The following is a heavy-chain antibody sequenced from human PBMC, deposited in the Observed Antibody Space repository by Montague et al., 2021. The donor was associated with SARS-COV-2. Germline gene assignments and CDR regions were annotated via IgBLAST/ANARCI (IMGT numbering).Heavy chain of an antibody. CDR2: IYYSGST. Sequence: SETLSLTCTVSGGSISSYYWSWIRQPPGKGLEWIGYIYYSGSTNYNPSLKSRVTISVDTSKNQFSLKLSSVTAADTAVYYCARQRGSWLLTYSYYFGMDVWGQGTTVTVSS. J-gene: IGHJ6*02. D-gene: IGHD3-22*01. V-gene: IGHV4-59*01. CDR1: GGSISSYY. CDR3: ARQRGSWLLTYSYYFGMDV.